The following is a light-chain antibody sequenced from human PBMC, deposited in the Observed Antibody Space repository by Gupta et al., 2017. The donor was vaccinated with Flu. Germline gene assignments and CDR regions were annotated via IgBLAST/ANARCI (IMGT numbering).Light chain of an antibody. CDR1: NIGSRT. CDR3: QVWHSSSDQMV. CDR2: DDS. Sequence: SSVLTQPPSVSVAPGKTARITCGGNNIGSRTVHWSQQKPGQAPVLVVYDDSDRPSGIPERFSGSNSGNTATLTIGRAEAGDEADYYCQVWHSSSDQMVFGGGTTLTVL. V-gene: IGLV3-21*03. J-gene: IGLJ2*01.